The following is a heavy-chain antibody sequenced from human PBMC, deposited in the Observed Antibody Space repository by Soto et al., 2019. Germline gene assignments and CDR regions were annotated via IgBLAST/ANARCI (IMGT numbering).Heavy chain of an antibody. D-gene: IGHD3-22*01. CDR1: GGTFDIYG. J-gene: IGHJ4*02. Sequence: QVQLVQSGAEVKKPGSSVKVSCKASGGTFDIYGFNWARQAPGQGLEWMGTIIPIFGTADYAQKFEGRVSITADKSTSTAYMELRSLTSEDTAMYYCARGGIHYYDSSGHAFDYWGQGTLITASS. CDR3: ARGGIHYYDSSGHAFDY. CDR2: IIPIFGTA. V-gene: IGHV1-69*06.